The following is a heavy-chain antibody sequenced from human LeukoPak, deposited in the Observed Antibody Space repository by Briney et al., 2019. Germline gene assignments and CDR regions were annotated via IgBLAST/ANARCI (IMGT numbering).Heavy chain of an antibody. CDR1: GGSISSYY. J-gene: IGHJ3*02. Sequence: TTSETLSLTCTVSGGSISSYYWSWIRQPPGKGLEWIGRIYTSGSTNYNPSLKSRVTMSVDTSKNQFSLKLSSVTAADTAVYYCARETYDTLRYFDWLRGRYAFDIWGQGTMVTVSS. D-gene: IGHD3-9*01. CDR3: ARETYDTLRYFDWLRGRYAFDI. CDR2: IYTSGST. V-gene: IGHV4-4*07.